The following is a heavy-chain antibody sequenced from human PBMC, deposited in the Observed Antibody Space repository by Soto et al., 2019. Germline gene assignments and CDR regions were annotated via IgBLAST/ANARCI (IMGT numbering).Heavy chain of an antibody. CDR2: IYHSGST. CDR3: ARSIDP. J-gene: IGHJ5*02. Sequence: SETLSLTCTVSGGSISSYYWSWIRQPPGKGLEWIGYIYHSGSTYYNPSLKSRVTISVDASKNQFSLKLSSVTAADTAVYYCARSIDPWGQGTLVTVSS. CDR1: GGSISSYY. V-gene: IGHV4-59*06.